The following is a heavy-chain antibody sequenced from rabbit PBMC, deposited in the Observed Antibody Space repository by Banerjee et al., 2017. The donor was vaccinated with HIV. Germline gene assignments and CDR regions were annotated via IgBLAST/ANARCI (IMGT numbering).Heavy chain of an antibody. CDR3: ARDLAGVIGWNFSL. J-gene: IGHJ4*01. CDR2: IAADTGDYT. Sequence: QSLEESGGDLVKPGASLTLTCTASGFDISGYHMCWVRQAPGKGLEWIACIAADTGDYTQYASWAKGRFTISKTSSTTVTLQMTSQTAADTATYFCARDLAGVIGWNFSLWGPGTLVTVS. D-gene: IGHD4-1*01. CDR1: GFDISGYH. V-gene: IGHV1S40*01.